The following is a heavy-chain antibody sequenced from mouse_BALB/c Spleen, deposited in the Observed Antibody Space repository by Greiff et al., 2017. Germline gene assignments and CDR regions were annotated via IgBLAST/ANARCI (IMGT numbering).Heavy chain of an antibody. CDR1: GFTFSSYG. J-gene: IGHJ2*01. CDR2: INSNGGST. CDR3: ARDRGGSEDY. V-gene: IGHV5-6-3*01. Sequence: EVMLVESGGGLVQPGGSLKLSCAASGFTFSSYGMSWVRQTPDKRLELVATINSNGGSTYYPDSVKGRFTISRDNAKNTLYLQMSSLKSEDTAMYYCARDRGGSEDYWGQVTTLTVSS. D-gene: IGHD1-1*01.